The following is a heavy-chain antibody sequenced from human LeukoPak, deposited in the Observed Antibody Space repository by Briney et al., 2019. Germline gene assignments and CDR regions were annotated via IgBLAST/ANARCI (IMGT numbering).Heavy chain of an antibody. Sequence: SETLSLTCTVSGGSISSYYWSWIRQPPGKGLEWIGYIYYSGSTNYNPSLKSRVTTSVDTSKNQFSLKLSSVTAADTAVYYCARASYGSGSSLNYWGQGTLVTVSS. V-gene: IGHV4-59*01. CDR1: GGSISSYY. J-gene: IGHJ4*02. CDR3: ARASYGSGSSLNY. D-gene: IGHD3-10*01. CDR2: IYYSGST.